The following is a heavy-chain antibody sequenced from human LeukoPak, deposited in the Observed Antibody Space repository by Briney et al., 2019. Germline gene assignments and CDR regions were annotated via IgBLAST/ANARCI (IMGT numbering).Heavy chain of an antibody. V-gene: IGHV1-69*05. Sequence: ASVKVSCKASGGTFSSYAISWVRQAPGQGLEWKGGIIPIFGTANYAQKFQGRVTITTDESTSTAYMELSSLRSEDTAVYYCAGDLAWSYLDYWGQGTLVTVSS. J-gene: IGHJ4*02. CDR2: IIPIFGTA. D-gene: IGHD1-1*01. CDR3: AGDLAWSYLDY. CDR1: GGTFSSYA.